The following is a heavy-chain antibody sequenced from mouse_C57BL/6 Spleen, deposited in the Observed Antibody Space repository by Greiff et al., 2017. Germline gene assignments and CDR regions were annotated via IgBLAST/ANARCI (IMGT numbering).Heavy chain of an antibody. J-gene: IGHJ1*03. CDR2: ISYDGSN. CDR3: AIPLYGNYDWYFDV. V-gene: IGHV3-6*01. CDR1: GYSITSGYY. D-gene: IGHD2-1*01. Sequence: EVQLQESGPGLVKPSQSLSLTCSVTGYSITSGYYWNWIRQFPGNKLEWMGYISYDGSNNYNPSLKNRISITRDTSKNQFFLKLNSVTTEDTATDYCAIPLYGNYDWYFDVWGTGTTVTVAS.